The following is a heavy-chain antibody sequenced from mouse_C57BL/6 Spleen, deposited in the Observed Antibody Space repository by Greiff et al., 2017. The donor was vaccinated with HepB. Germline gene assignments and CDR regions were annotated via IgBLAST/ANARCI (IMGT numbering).Heavy chain of an antibody. CDR3: ARDDYDLGFAY. CDR1: GYTFTSYW. D-gene: IGHD2-4*01. CDR2: IHPNSGST. V-gene: IGHV1-64*01. Sequence: VQLQQPGAELVKPGASVKLSCKASGYTFTSYWMHWVKQRPGQGLEWIGMIHPNSGSTNYNEKFKSKATLTVDNSSSTAYMQLSSLTSEDSAVYYCARDDYDLGFAYWGQGTLVTVSS. J-gene: IGHJ3*01.